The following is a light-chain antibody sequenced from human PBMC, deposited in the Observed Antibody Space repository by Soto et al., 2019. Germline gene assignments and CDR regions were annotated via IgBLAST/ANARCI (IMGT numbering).Light chain of an antibody. CDR2: WAS. CDR3: QQYYSTPRT. Sequence: DILMTQSPYSLAVSLGERATINFKSKQTFLDSSINKDYSTWYQQKPGQPAKLLISWASTREFGVPDRFSGSGSGTDFPLTISSLQAEDVAVYYCQQYYSTPRTFGHGTKVDI. CDR1: QTFLDSSINKDY. V-gene: IGKV4-1*01. J-gene: IGKJ1*01.